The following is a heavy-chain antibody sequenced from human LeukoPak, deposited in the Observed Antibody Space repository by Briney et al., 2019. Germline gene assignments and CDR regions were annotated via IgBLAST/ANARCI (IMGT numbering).Heavy chain of an antibody. CDR3: ARSDTFRSGGSSLPNTFDALDI. Sequence: SETLSLTCTVSGGSISSYYWSWIRQPPGKGLEWIGYMYYSGSTNYNPSLKSRVTISIDTSKNQLSLKLSSVTAADTAVYYCARSDTFRSGGSSLPNTFDALDIWGQGTMVTVSS. V-gene: IGHV4-59*01. J-gene: IGHJ3*02. D-gene: IGHD2-15*01. CDR1: GGSISSYY. CDR2: MYYSGST.